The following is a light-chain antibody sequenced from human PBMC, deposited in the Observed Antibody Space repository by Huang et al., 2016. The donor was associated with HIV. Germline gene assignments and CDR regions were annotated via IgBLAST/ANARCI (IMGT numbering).Light chain of an antibody. CDR2: GAS. J-gene: IGKJ1*01. CDR1: QGISNS. V-gene: IGKV1-27*01. Sequence: DIEMTQSPSSLSASVGDRVTVSCRASQGISNSFAWYQQKPGKAPKLLIYGASALQSGVPSRFSGSGSGTDFTLTINSLQPEDVATYYCQKYNSAPWTFGQGTKVEIK. CDR3: QKYNSAPWT.